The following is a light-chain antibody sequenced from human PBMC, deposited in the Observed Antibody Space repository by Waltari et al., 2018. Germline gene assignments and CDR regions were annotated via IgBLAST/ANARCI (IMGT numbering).Light chain of an antibody. Sequence: QSVLTQPPSVSAAPGQKVTISCSGSSSNIGNNYVSWYQQLPGTAPKLLIYKTNERPSGSPDRYSGSKSGTSATLGITGLQTGDEADYYCGTWDDSLSAGVFGGGTKLTVL. J-gene: IGLJ3*02. CDR3: GTWDDSLSAGV. CDR1: SSNIGNNY. CDR2: KTN. V-gene: IGLV1-51*02.